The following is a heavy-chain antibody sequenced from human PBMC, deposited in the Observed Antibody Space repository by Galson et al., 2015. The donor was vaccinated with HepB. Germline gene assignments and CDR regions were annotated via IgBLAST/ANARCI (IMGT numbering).Heavy chain of an antibody. V-gene: IGHV5-51*01. D-gene: IGHD6-13*01. CDR2: IYPGDSDT. CDR1: GYSFTSYW. CDR3: ARVGSSSWYQKYNWFDP. J-gene: IGHJ5*02. Sequence: QSGAEVKKPGESLKISCKGSGYSFTSYWIGWVRQMPGKGLEWMGIIYPGDSDTRYSPSLQGQVTISADKSISTAYLQWSSLKASDTAMYYCARVGSSSWYQKYNWFDPWGQGTLVTVSS.